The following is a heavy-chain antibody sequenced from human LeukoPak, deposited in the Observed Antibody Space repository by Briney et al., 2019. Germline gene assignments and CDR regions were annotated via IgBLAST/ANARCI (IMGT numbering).Heavy chain of an antibody. J-gene: IGHJ5*02. CDR1: GFTFRSYE. CDR2: ISSSDRTS. D-gene: IGHD3-22*01. Sequence: GGSLILSCAASGFTFRSYEMNWVRQAPGKGLEWVSYISSSDRTSHYEDSVMGRLTISRDNAKNSLYLQMNSLRVEDMGVYYCAREPRGHYYDSSGPDHWGQGTLVTVSS. V-gene: IGHV3-48*03. CDR3: AREPRGHYYDSSGPDH.